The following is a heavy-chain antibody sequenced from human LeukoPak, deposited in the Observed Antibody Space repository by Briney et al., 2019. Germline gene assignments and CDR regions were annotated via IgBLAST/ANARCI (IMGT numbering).Heavy chain of an antibody. CDR1: GFTFSSYE. CDR2: ISSSGSTI. V-gene: IGHV3-48*03. CDR3: ARDGSGRVPEMSAPDY. J-gene: IGHJ4*02. D-gene: IGHD3-10*01. Sequence: GGSLRLSCAASGFTFSSYEMNWVRQAPGKGLEWVSYISSSGSTIYYADSVKGRFTISRDNAKNSLFLQMNSLRAEDTAVYYCARDGSGRVPEMSAPDYWGQGTLVTVSS.